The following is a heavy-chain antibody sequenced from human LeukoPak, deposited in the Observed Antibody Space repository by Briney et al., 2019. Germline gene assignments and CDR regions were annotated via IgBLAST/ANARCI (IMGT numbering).Heavy chain of an antibody. CDR3: ARALSWTTDSYYYMDV. Sequence: ASVKVSCKASGYTFTSYGISWVRQAPGQGLEWMGWISAYNGNTNYAQKLQGRVTMTTDTSTSTAYMELRSLRSDDTAVYYCARALSWTTDSYYYMDVWGKGTTVTVSS. D-gene: IGHD3/OR15-3a*01. CDR2: ISAYNGNT. CDR1: GYTFTSYG. V-gene: IGHV1-18*01. J-gene: IGHJ6*03.